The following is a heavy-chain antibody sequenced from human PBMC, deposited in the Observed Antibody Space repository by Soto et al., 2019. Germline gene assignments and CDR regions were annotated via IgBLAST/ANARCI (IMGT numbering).Heavy chain of an antibody. CDR2: IGTAGDT. CDR1: GFTFGSYD. Sequence: HPGGSLRLSCAASGFTFGSYDMHWVRQATGKGLEWVSAIGTAGDTYYPGSVKGRFTISRENAKNSLYLQMNSLRAEDTAVYYCARVGVTRYYYYGMDVWGQGTTVTVSS. J-gene: IGHJ6*02. D-gene: IGHD3-3*01. CDR3: ARVGVTRYYYYGMDV. V-gene: IGHV3-13*01.